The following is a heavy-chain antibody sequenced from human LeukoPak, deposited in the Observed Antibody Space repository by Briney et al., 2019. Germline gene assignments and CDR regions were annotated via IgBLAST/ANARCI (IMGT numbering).Heavy chain of an antibody. CDR2: ISSSSSTI. CDR3: AREGDPSSGDFDY. CDR1: GFTFSSYS. D-gene: IGHD3-22*01. Sequence: GGSLRLSCAASGFTFSSYSMNWVRQAPGKGVEWVSYISSSSSTIYYADSVKGRFTISRDNAKNSLYLQMNSLRAEDTAVYYCAREGDPSSGDFDYWGQGTLVTVSS. J-gene: IGHJ4*02. V-gene: IGHV3-48*01.